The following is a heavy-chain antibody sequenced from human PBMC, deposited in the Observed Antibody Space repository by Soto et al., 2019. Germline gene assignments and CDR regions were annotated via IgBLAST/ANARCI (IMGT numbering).Heavy chain of an antibody. V-gene: IGHV3-21*01. Sequence: EVQLVESGGGLVKPGGSPRLSCAASGFTFSDYSMLWVRQSPGKGLEWLSFIANGDNHIFYSDSVKGRFTISRDNANNSVYLQMNSLRADDTAVYYCARENGYCSGDGCNRSAFDIWGQGTMVTVSS. D-gene: IGHD2-15*01. CDR2: IANGDNHI. CDR1: GFTFSDYS. CDR3: ARENGYCSGDGCNRSAFDI. J-gene: IGHJ3*02.